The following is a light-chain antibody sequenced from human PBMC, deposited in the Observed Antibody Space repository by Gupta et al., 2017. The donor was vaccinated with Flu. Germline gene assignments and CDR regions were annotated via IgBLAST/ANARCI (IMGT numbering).Light chain of an antibody. Sequence: EIVLTQSPATLSLSPGERATLSCRASQSVSSYLAWYQQKPGQAPRLLIYDASNRATGIPARFSGSGSGTEFTLTISSREPEDFAVYYCQQRSNWPSTFGQGTXVEIK. CDR3: QQRSNWPST. J-gene: IGKJ1*01. V-gene: IGKV3-11*01. CDR1: QSVSSY. CDR2: DAS.